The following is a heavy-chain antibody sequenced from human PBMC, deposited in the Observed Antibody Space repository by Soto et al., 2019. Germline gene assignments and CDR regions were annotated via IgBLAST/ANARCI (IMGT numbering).Heavy chain of an antibody. D-gene: IGHD3-10*01. J-gene: IGHJ5*02. CDR2: ISWNSGSI. CDR3: ARTNYYGSGSYYNEGVDP. Sequence: EVQLVESGGGLVQPGRSLRLSCAASGFTFDDYAMHWVRQAPGKGLEWVSGISWNSGSIGYADSVKGRFTISRDNAKYSLYLQMNSLRAEDTALYYCARTNYYGSGSYYNEGVDPWGQGTLVTVSS. V-gene: IGHV3-9*01. CDR1: GFTFDDYA.